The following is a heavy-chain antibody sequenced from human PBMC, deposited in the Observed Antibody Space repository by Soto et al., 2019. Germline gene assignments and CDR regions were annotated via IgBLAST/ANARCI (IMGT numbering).Heavy chain of an antibody. CDR2: IYYSGST. CDR1: GGSISSGGYY. Sequence: SETLSLTCTVSGGSISSGGYYWSWIRQHPGKGLEWIGYIYYSGSTYYNPSLKSRVTISVDTSKNQFSLKLSSVTAADTAVYYCAISLALTAAGTLDAFDIWGQGTMVTVSS. V-gene: IGHV4-31*03. D-gene: IGHD6-13*01. CDR3: AISLALTAAGTLDAFDI. J-gene: IGHJ3*02.